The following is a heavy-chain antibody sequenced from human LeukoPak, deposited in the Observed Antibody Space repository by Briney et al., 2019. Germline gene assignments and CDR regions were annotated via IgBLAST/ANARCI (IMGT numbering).Heavy chain of an antibody. CDR3: WRGGNYFRFDP. D-gene: IGHD1-26*01. CDR1: GYTFTNYI. V-gene: IGHV1-18*01. Sequence: ASVKVSCKASGYTFTNYIISWVRQAPGQGLEWMGWISAYNGNTNYAQKLQGRVTMTTDTSTATAYMQLRSLRSDDKAVYYCWRGGNYFRFDPWGQGTLVTVSS. CDR2: ISAYNGNT. J-gene: IGHJ5*02.